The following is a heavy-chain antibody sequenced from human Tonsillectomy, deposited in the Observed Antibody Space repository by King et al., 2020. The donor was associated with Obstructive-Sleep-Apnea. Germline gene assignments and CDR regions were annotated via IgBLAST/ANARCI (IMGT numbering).Heavy chain of an antibody. CDR2: ISAYNDNT. J-gene: IGHJ4*02. D-gene: IGHD6-13*01. V-gene: IGHV1-18*01. Sequence: QLVQSGAEVKKPGASVKVSCKASGYTFTSYGISWVRQAPGQGLEWMGWISAYNDNTNYEQKLQGRVTMTTDTSTSTVYMELRSLRSDDTAVYYCARDHSVGIIAAGTPIGYWGQGTPVTVSS. CDR1: GYTFTSYG. CDR3: ARDHSVGIIAAGTPIGY.